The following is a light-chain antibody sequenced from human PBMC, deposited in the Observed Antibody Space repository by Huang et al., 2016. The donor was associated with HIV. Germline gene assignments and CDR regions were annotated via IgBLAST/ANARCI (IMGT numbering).Light chain of an antibody. CDR2: LGS. V-gene: IGKV2-28*01. Sequence: DIVMTQSPLSLPVTPGEPASISCRSSQSLLHRKGNNHLDWYLQRPGQSPQLLIYLGSNRASGVPDRFSGSGSGTYFTLKISRVAAEDVGVYYCMQALQTPYTFGQGTKLEIK. CDR3: MQALQTPYT. J-gene: IGKJ2*01. CDR1: QSLLHRKGNNH.